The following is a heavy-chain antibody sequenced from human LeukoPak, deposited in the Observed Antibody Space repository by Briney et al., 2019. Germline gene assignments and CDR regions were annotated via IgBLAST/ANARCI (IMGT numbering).Heavy chain of an antibody. V-gene: IGHV3-7*01. D-gene: IGHD3-16*01. CDR3: ARALGSPSADY. Sequence: GGSLRLSCAASGFTFSNYWMSWVRQAPGKGLEWVANMKQDGSEKYYVDSVEGRFTISRDNAKNSLSLQMNSLRGEDTAVYYCARALGSPSADYWGQGALVTVSS. J-gene: IGHJ4*02. CDR1: GFTFSNYW. CDR2: MKQDGSEK.